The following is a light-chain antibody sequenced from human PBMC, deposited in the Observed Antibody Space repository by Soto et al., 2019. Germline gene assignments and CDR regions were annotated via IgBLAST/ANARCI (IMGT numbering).Light chain of an antibody. CDR2: DVT. CDR3: SSYTSSSTLVL. CDR1: SSDIGGYNY. Sequence: QSVLTQPASVSGSPGQSITISCTGTSSDIGGYNYVSWYQHHPGKAPKLLIYDVTYPPSGVSDRFSGSKSGNTASLTISGLQAEDEADYYCSSYTSSSTLVLFGGGTKVTVL. J-gene: IGLJ2*01. V-gene: IGLV2-14*03.